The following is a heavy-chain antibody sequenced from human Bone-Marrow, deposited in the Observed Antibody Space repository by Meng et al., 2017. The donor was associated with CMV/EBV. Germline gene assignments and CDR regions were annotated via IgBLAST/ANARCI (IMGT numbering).Heavy chain of an antibody. V-gene: IGHV3-20*04. CDR1: GFTFDDYG. J-gene: IGHJ4*02. D-gene: IGHD1-26*01. CDR3: ARGAIWDFFAY. CDR2: INWNGGST. Sequence: GESLKISCAASGFTFDDYGMNWVRQAPGKGLEWVSGINWNGGSTSYADSVKGRFTISRDNAKNSLSLQMNSLRAEDTALYYCARGAIWDFFAYWGQGPLVTFSS.